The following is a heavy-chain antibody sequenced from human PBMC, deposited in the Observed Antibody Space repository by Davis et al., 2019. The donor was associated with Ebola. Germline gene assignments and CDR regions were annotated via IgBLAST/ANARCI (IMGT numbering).Heavy chain of an antibody. J-gene: IGHJ5*02. CDR2: IDPTDSYT. D-gene: IGHD1-26*01. CDR1: GYTFTTYW. CDR3: SRHQRGNYAGRPYNWFDP. V-gene: IGHV5-10-1*01. Sequence: PGGSLRLSCKGSGYTFTTYWITWVRQMPGKGLEWMGRIDPTDSYTQYSPSFQGHVTFSVDKSINTAYLHWSTLKASDTAVYFCSRHQRGNYAGRPYNWFDPWGQGTLVTVSS.